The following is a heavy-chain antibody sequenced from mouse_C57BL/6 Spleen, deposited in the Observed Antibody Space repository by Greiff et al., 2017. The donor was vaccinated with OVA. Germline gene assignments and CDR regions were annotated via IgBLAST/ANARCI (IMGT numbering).Heavy chain of an antibody. CDR3: TGGYYGSWFAY. D-gene: IGHD1-1*01. CDR1: GFTFSNYW. V-gene: IGHV6-3*01. Sequence: DVKLQESGGGLVQPGGSMKLSCVASGFTFSNYWMNWVRQSPEKGLEWVAQIRLKSDNYATHYAESVKGRFTISRDDSKSSVYLQMNNLRAEDTGIYYCTGGYYGSWFAYWGQGTLVTVSA. J-gene: IGHJ3*01. CDR2: IRLKSDNYAT.